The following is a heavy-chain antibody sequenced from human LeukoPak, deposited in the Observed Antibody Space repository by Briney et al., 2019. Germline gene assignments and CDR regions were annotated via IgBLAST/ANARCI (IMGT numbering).Heavy chain of an antibody. J-gene: IGHJ4*02. Sequence: GGSLRLSCAPSGFTLSNYAMTWVRQAPGKGLEWVSTITSSGDSTFYADSVKGRFTISRDNSRNTLYLQMSSLRAEDTAVYHCAKDRLTTVTLEDWGQGTLVTVSS. CDR3: AKDRLTTVTLED. V-gene: IGHV3-23*01. CDR1: GFTLSNYA. CDR2: ITSSGDST. D-gene: IGHD4-11*01.